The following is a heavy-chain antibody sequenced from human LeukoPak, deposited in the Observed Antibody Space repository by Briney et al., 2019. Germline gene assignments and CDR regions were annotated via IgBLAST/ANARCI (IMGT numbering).Heavy chain of an antibody. J-gene: IGHJ6*02. CDR3: ARDLHYSVAMDV. V-gene: IGHV3-33*01. D-gene: IGHD2-15*01. CDR1: GFTFSSYG. CDR2: LWYDGTNR. Sequence: GGSLRLSCAASGFTFSSYGMHWVRQAPGKGLEWVAVLWYDGTNRNYVESVKGRFTISRDNPKNTLYLQMNSLRAEDTAVYYCARDLHYSVAMDVWGQGTTVTVSS.